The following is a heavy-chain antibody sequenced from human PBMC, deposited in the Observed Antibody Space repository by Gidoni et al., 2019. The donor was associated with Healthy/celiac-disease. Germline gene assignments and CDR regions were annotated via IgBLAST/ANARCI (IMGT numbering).Heavy chain of an antibody. CDR1: GGSFSGYY. CDR2: INHSGST. Sequence: QVQLQQWGAGLLKPSETLSLTCAVYGGSFSGYYWRWIRQPPGKGLEWIGEINHSGSTNYNPSLKSRVTISVDTSKNQFSLKLSSVTAADTAVYYCARGIVVVPAAITPKYYYYYYGMDVWGQGTTVTVSS. J-gene: IGHJ6*02. V-gene: IGHV4-34*01. D-gene: IGHD2-2*01. CDR3: ARGIVVVPAAITPKYYYYYYGMDV.